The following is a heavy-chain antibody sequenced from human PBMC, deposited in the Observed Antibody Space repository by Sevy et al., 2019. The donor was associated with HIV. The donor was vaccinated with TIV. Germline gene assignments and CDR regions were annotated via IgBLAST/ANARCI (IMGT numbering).Heavy chain of an antibody. CDR3: AKDRIWELGDAFDI. Sequence: GGSLRLSCAASGFTFSSYAMSWVRQAPGKGLEWVSGLSGNGGSTNYADSVKGRFALSRDNSKNTLYLQMNNLKAKDTALYFCAKDRIWELGDAFDIWGQGTMVTVSS. D-gene: IGHD1-7*01. CDR2: LSGNGGST. CDR1: GFTFSSYA. J-gene: IGHJ3*02. V-gene: IGHV3-23*01.